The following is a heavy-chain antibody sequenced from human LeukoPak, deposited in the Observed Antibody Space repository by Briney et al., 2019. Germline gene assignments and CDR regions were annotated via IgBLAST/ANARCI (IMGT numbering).Heavy chain of an antibody. D-gene: IGHD6-19*01. V-gene: IGHV3-23*01. CDR2: ISGSGGST. Sequence: GGSLEPSFEAPGLTLRTNAMSWFRQAPGKGLDWVSAISGSGGSTYYADSVKGRFTISRDNSKNTLYLQMNSLRAEDTAVYYCAKDLRVGAVAKGYSDYWGQGTLVTVSS. J-gene: IGHJ4*02. CDR3: AKDLRVGAVAKGYSDY. CDR1: GLTLRTNA.